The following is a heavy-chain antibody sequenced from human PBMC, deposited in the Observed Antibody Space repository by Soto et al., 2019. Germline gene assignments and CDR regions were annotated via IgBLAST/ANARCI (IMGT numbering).Heavy chain of an antibody. D-gene: IGHD4-17*01. Sequence: SETLSLTCAVYGGSFSGYYWSWIRQPPGKGLEWIGEINHSGSTNYNPSLKSRVTISVDTSKNQFSLKLSSVTAADTAVYYCATANQHLKYGDYVAFYHGMDVWGQGTTVTVSS. V-gene: IGHV4-34*01. CDR3: ATANQHLKYGDYVAFYHGMDV. J-gene: IGHJ6*02. CDR2: INHSGST. CDR1: GGSFSGYY.